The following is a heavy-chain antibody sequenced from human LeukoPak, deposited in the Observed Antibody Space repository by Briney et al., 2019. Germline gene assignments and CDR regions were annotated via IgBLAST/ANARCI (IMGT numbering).Heavy chain of an antibody. D-gene: IGHD3-22*01. CDR1: GFTFSSYW. CDR3: ARGLFSYYYDSSGYYYIDY. Sequence: PGGSLRLSCAASGFTFSSYWMHWVRQAPGKGLEWVSYISSSGSTIYYADSAKGRFTISRDNSKNTLYLQMNNLRVEDTAVYYCARGLFSYYYDSSGYYYIDYWGQGTLVTVSS. CDR2: ISSSGSTI. J-gene: IGHJ4*02. V-gene: IGHV3-48*01.